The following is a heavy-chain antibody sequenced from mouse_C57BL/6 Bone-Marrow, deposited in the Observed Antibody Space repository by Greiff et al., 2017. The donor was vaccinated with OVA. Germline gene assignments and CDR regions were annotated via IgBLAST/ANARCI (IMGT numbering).Heavy chain of an antibody. V-gene: IGHV10-1*01. CDR3: VRHLPFLRYFDV. J-gene: IGHJ1*03. CDR1: GFSFNTYA. CDR2: IRSKSNNYAT. Sequence: EPGGGLVQPKGSLKLSCAASGFSFNTYAMNWVRQAPGKGLEWVARIRSKSNNYATYYADSVKDRFTISRDDSESMLYLQMNNLKTEDTAMYYCVRHLPFLRYFDVWGTGTTVTVSS.